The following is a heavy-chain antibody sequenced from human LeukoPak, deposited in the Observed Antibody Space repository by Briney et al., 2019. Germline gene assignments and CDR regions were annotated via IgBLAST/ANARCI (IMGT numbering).Heavy chain of an antibody. CDR3: ARAPDSGSFFLFDY. J-gene: IGHJ4*02. D-gene: IGHD1-26*01. V-gene: IGHV4-4*02. CDR1: GGSISSSNW. Sequence: SGTLSLTCAVSGGSISSSNWWSWVRQPPGKGLEWIGEIYHSGSTNYNPSLKSRVTISVDKSKNQFSLKLSYVTAADTAVYYCARAPDSGSFFLFDYWGQGTLVTVSS. CDR2: IYHSGST.